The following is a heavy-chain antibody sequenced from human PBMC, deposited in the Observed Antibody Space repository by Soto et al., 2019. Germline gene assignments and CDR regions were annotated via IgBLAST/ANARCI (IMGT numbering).Heavy chain of an antibody. D-gene: IGHD5-18*01. CDR2: IYSGGST. V-gene: IGHV3-53*04. Sequence: EVQLVESGGGLVQPGGSLRLSCAASGFTVSSNYMSWVRQAPGKALEWVSAIYSGGSTYYADSVKGRFTLSRHNSKNTLYLQMNSLRADDTAVYYCARGTKDVDTAMVTLDYGGQGTLVTVSS. CDR3: ARGTKDVDTAMVTLDY. J-gene: IGHJ4*02. CDR1: GFTVSSNY.